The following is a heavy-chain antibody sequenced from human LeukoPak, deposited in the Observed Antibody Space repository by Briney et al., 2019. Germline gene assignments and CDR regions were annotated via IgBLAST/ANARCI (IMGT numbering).Heavy chain of an antibody. CDR2: IKQDGSEK. J-gene: IGHJ6*03. D-gene: IGHD3-3*02. CDR1: GFTFSTYW. CDR3: ARDGISSYYYMDV. V-gene: IGHV3-7*01. Sequence: PGGSLRLSCEASGFTFSTYWMSWVRQAPGKGLEWVANIKQDGSEKYYVDSVKGRFTISRDNAKNSLYLQMNSLRAEDTAVYYCARDGISSYYYMDVWGKGTTVTVSS.